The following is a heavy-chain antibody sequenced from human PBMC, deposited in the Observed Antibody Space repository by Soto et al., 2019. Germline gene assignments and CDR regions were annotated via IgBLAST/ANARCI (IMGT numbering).Heavy chain of an antibody. CDR2: IIPFFGTA. J-gene: IGHJ4*02. D-gene: IGHD1-1*01. CDR1: GGTFSRHA. V-gene: IGHV1-69*06. CDR3: TRSTPQAGSYVQIFDY. Sequence: QVQLVQSGSEVKKPGSSVQVSCKAAGGTFSRHAISWVRQAPGQGLEWMGGIIPFFGTANYAKKFQGRLTVTAYKVTSTAYMELTSLISEDTAIYYCTRSTPQAGSYVQIFDYWGQGALVTVSS.